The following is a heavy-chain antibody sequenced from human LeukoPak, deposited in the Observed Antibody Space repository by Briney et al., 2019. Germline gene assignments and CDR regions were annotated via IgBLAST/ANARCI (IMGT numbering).Heavy chain of an antibody. V-gene: IGHV5-51*01. CDR2: IYPGDSDT. D-gene: IGHD5-18*01. CDR3: ARQWEDTAMVLPHGYYYYGMDV. CDR1: GYSFTSYW. J-gene: IGHJ6*02. Sequence: GESLKISCKGSGYSFTSYWIGWVRQMPGKGLEWMGIIYPGDSDTRYSPSFQGQVTISADKSISTAYLQWSSLKASDTAMYYCARQWEDTAMVLPHGYYYYGMDVWGQGTTVTVSS.